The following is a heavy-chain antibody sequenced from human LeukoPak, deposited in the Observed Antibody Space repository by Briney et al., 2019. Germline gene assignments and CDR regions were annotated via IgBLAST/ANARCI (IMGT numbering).Heavy chain of an antibody. CDR2: IYTSGST. Sequence: SQTLSLTCTVSGGSISSGSYYWSWIRQPAGKGLEWIGRIYTSGSTNYNPSLKSRVTISVDTSKNQFSLKLSSVTAADTAVHYCARGRLGDCFDYWGQGTLVTVSS. J-gene: IGHJ4*02. CDR3: ARGRLGDCFDY. D-gene: IGHD1-1*01. V-gene: IGHV4-61*02. CDR1: GGSISSGSYY.